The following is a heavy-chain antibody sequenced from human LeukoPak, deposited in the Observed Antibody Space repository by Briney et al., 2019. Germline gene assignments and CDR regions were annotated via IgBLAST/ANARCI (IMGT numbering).Heavy chain of an antibody. Sequence: SETLSLTCTVSGGSISSYYWNWIRQPAGKGLEWIGRIHTSGSTNYNPSLKSRVTMSVDTSKNKFSLKLSSVTAADTAVYYCARVICSCGSCRCDYWGQGTLVTVSS. J-gene: IGHJ4*02. CDR2: IHTSGST. V-gene: IGHV4-4*07. CDR1: GGSISSYY. CDR3: ARVICSCGSCRCDY. D-gene: IGHD2-15*01.